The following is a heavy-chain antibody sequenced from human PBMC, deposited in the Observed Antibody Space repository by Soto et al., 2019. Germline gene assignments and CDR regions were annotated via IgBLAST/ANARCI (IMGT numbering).Heavy chain of an antibody. J-gene: IGHJ6*02. CDR2: ISGYNGDT. D-gene: IGHD2-8*01. Sequence: QGQLVQSGAEVKKPGASVKVSCKASGYTFTRYGISWVRQAPGQGLEWMGWISGYNGDTKYAQKFQGRVTMTIDTSTTTASMELRSLTSDDTAVYYCAKNGQPPYYYYGLDVWGQGTTVTVSS. V-gene: IGHV1-18*01. CDR3: AKNGQPPYYYYGLDV. CDR1: GYTFTRYG.